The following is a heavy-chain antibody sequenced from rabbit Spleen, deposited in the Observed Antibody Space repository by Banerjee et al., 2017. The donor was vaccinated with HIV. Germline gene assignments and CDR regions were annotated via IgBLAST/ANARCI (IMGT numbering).Heavy chain of an antibody. J-gene: IGHJ2*01. V-gene: IGHV1S40*01. CDR2: IVPIFGRT. D-gene: IGHD6-1*01. CDR3: VRGSYYTYGYAGYAYATSAFDP. Sequence: QSLEESGGDLVQPEGSLTLTCTASGFSFSSNYYMCWVRQAPGKGLEWIGYIVPIFGRTYYASWVNGRFTISSHNAQNTLYLQLSTLTAADTATYFCVRGSYYTYGYAGYAYATSAFDPWGPGTLVTVS. CDR1: GFSFSSNYY.